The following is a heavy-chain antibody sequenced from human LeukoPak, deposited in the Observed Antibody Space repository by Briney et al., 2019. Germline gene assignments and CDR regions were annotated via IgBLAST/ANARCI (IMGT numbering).Heavy chain of an antibody. CDR3: ATSVVVPAPDAFDI. D-gene: IGHD2-2*01. V-gene: IGHV1-24*01. CDR1: GYSLSEVS. Sequence: ASVKVSCKVSGYSLSEVSMHWVRQAPGKGLEWMGGFDPEDGETIYAQKFQGRVTMTEDTSTDTAYMELSSLRSEDTAVYYCATSVVVPAPDAFDIWGQGTMVTVSS. J-gene: IGHJ3*02. CDR2: FDPEDGET.